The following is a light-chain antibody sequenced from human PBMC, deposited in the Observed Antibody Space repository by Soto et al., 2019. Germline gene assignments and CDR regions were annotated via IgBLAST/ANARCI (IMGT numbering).Light chain of an antibody. CDR1: QSVSSGH. V-gene: IGKV3D-20*02. CDR3: QQRSNWPSIS. CDR2: GAS. Sequence: DIVLTQSPGTLSLSPGERASLSCRASQSVSSGHLAWYQQKPGQAPRLLIYGASSRATGIPARFSGSGSGTDFTLTISSLEPEDFAIYYCQQRSNWPSISFGQGTRLEIK. J-gene: IGKJ5*01.